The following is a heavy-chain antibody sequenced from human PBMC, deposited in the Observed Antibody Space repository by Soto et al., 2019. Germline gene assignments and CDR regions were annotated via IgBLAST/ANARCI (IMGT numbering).Heavy chain of an antibody. D-gene: IGHD2-15*01. CDR2: INTNNGNT. CDR1: GYSFTSYG. CDR3: ARDLLGSFDV. J-gene: IGHJ3*01. V-gene: IGHV1-18*01. Sequence: QVQLVQSGAVVKKPGASVKVSCKASGYSFTSYGIGWVRQAPGRGREWMGWINTNNGNTNSAQRLQGRVTMTADTSTRTAYMELRSLRFDDTAVYYCARDLLGSFDVWGQGTMVTISS.